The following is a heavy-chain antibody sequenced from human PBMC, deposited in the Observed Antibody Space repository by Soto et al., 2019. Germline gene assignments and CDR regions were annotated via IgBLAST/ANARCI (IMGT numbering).Heavy chain of an antibody. J-gene: IGHJ3*01. CDR3: ARGVRGHYGSDV. V-gene: IGHV3-74*01. D-gene: IGHD3-10*01. CDR1: GFTFSDYW. Sequence: GSLRLSCAASGFTFSDYWIHWVRQAPGKGLVWVSRIRGDGNSINYADFVRGRFIISRDNAKNTLYLQMSSLTVEDTAVYYCARGVRGHYGSDVWGQGTMVTVSS. CDR2: IRGDGNSI.